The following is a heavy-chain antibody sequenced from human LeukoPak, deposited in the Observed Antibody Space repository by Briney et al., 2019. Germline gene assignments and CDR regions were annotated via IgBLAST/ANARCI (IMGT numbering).Heavy chain of an antibody. CDR2: ISYDGSNK. Sequence: GRSLRLSCAASGFTFSSYAMHWVRQAPGKGLEWVAVISYDGSNKYYADSVKGRFTIPRDNSKNTLYLQMNSLRSEDTAVYYCARDHYGSGSYTNNWFDPWGQGTLVTVSS. CDR3: ARDHYGSGSYTNNWFDP. CDR1: GFTFSSYA. D-gene: IGHD3-10*01. V-gene: IGHV3-30-3*01. J-gene: IGHJ5*02.